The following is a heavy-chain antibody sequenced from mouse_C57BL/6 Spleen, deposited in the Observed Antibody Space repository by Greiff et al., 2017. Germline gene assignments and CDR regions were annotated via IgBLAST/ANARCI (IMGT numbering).Heavy chain of an antibody. CDR3: ARLDSGAWFAY. CDR2: IDPSDSYT. D-gene: IGHD3-2*01. Sequence: QVQLQQPGAELVMPGASVKLSCKASGYTFTSYWMHWVKQRPGQGLEWIGEIDPSDSYTNYNQKFKGKSTLTVDKSYSTAYMQLSSLTSEDVAVYYCARLDSGAWFAYWGQGTLVTVSA. V-gene: IGHV1-69*01. J-gene: IGHJ3*01. CDR1: GYTFTSYW.